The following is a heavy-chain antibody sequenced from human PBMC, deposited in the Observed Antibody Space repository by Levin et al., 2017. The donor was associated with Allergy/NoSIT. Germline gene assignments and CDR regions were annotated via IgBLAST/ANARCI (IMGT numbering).Heavy chain of an antibody. J-gene: IGHJ4*02. CDR2: IRSDGSTT. V-gene: IGHV3-74*01. D-gene: IGHD1-26*01. CDR3: ARDVGYSANYYGGVGAC. CDR1: GFTFSNYW. Sequence: QAGGSLRLSCAASGFTFSNYWMHWVRQAPEKGLVWVSRIRSDGSTTSYADSVRGRFTVSRDNAKNILYLQMNSLRAEDTAVYYCARDVGYSANYYGGVGACWGQGTLVTVSS.